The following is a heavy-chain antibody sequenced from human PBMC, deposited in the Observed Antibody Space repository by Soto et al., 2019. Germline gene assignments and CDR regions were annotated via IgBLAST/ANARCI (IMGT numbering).Heavy chain of an antibody. J-gene: IGHJ6*02. CDR2: IIPIFGTA. CDR1: GGTFSSYA. Sequence: QVQLVQSGAEVKKPGSSVKVSCKASGGTFSSYAISWVRQAPGQGLEWMGGIIPIFGTANYAQKFQGRVTITADESTSTAYMELSSLRSEDTAVYYCARVPRPTVVPPYYYGMDVWGQGTTVTVSS. D-gene: IGHD4-17*01. V-gene: IGHV1-69*01. CDR3: ARVPRPTVVPPYYYGMDV.